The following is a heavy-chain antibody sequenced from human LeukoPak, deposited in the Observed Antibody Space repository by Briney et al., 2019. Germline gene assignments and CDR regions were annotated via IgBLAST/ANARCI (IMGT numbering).Heavy chain of an antibody. D-gene: IGHD1-1*01. Sequence: SETLSLTCTVSGDSISRESWSWIRQAPGKGLECIGYSYDSWRMNYNPSLQSRVTISLDTSKNRLSLQLNSVTAADTAVYYCARRIQLWSYRHSDLWGRGTLVTVTS. V-gene: IGHV4-4*08. CDR2: SYDSWRM. CDR1: GDSISRES. J-gene: IGHJ2*01. CDR3: ARRIQLWSYRHSDL.